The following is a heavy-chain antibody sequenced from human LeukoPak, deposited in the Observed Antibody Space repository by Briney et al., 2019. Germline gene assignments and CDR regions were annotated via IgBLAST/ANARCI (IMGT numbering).Heavy chain of an antibody. V-gene: IGHV3-33*08. CDR3: ARGFRDYGGNSPLDY. Sequence: PGGSLRLSCAASGFPFDNYGMHWVRQAPGKGPEWVAIVWYDGTNKYSADSVKGRFTASRDNSKNTLFLQMNSLRAEDTAMYYCARGFRDYGGNSPLDYWGQGTLVTVSS. J-gene: IGHJ4*02. CDR2: VWYDGTNK. D-gene: IGHD4-23*01. CDR1: GFPFDNYG.